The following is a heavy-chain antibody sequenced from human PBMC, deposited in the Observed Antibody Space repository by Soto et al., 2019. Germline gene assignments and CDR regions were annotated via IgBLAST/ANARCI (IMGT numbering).Heavy chain of an antibody. V-gene: IGHV3-23*01. J-gene: IGHJ6*02. CDR1: GISFSNYA. Sequence: GGSLRLSCAASGISFSNYAMNWVRQAPGKGLEWVSGISGSSVATYYADFVKGRFTISRDNSKNTLYLQMNSLRAEDTAVYYCAKGGYCSGGSCYSAPHYYYYGMDVWGQGTTVTVSS. D-gene: IGHD2-15*01. CDR3: AKGGYCSGGSCYSAPHYYYYGMDV. CDR2: ISGSSVAT.